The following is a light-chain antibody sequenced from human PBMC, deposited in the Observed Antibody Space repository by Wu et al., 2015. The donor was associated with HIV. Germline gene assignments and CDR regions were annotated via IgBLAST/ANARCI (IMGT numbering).Light chain of an antibody. CDR1: QSVNNNY. CDR2: GAS. J-gene: IGKJ2*01. V-gene: IGKV3-20*01. Sequence: EIVLTQSPGTLSLSPGEGATLSCRASQSVNNNYLAWYQQKPGQAPRLLIYGASSRATGIPDRFSGSGSGTDFTLTISRLEPGDFAMYYCQQYGNSLPYTFGQGTKLEIK. CDR3: QQYGNSLPYT.